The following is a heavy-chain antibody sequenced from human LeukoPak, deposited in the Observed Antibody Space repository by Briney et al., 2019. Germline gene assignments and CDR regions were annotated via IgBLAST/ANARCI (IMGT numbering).Heavy chain of an antibody. D-gene: IGHD3-22*01. Sequence: GGSLRLSCAASGFTFSSYSMNWVRQAPGKGLEWVSFISTSSSYIHYADSVKGRFTISRDNAKNSLYLQMNSLRAEDTAVYYCARTSDTSGRYWYFDLWGRGTLVTVSS. CDR2: ISTSSSYI. CDR1: GFTFSSYS. V-gene: IGHV3-21*01. J-gene: IGHJ2*01. CDR3: ARTSDTSGRYWYFDL.